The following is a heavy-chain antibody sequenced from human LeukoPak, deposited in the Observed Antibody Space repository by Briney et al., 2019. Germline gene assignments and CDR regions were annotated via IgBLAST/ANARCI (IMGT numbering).Heavy chain of an antibody. CDR2: FDPEDGET. V-gene: IGHV1-24*01. Sequence: ASVKVSCKVSGYTLTELSMHWVRQAPGKGLEWMGGFDPEDGETIYAQKFQGRVTMTEDTSTDTAYMELSSLRSEDTAVYYCATVVGGWYLRRSDYWGQGTLVTVSS. CDR1: GYTLTELS. J-gene: IGHJ4*02. CDR3: ATVVGGWYLRRSDY. D-gene: IGHD6-19*01.